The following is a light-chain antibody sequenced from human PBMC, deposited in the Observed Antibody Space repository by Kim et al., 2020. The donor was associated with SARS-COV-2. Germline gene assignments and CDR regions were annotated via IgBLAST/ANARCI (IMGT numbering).Light chain of an antibody. Sequence: QLVLTQSPSASASLGASVKLTCTLSSGHSSYAIAWHQQQPEKGPRYLMKLNSDGSHTKGDGIPDRFSGSSSGAERYLTISSLHSEDEADYYCQTWDTGIQVFGGGTKLTVL. CDR1: SGHSSYA. V-gene: IGLV4-69*01. CDR3: QTWDTGIQV. J-gene: IGLJ3*02. CDR2: LNSDGSH.